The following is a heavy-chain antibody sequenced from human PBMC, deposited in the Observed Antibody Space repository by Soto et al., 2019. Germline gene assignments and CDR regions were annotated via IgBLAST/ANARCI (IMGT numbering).Heavy chain of an antibody. D-gene: IGHD3-10*01. CDR2: ISSSSITI. CDR3: ARANYYGSPGDFDY. CDR1: GFTFSSYS. Sequence: GSLRLSCAASGFTFSSYSMNWVRQAPGKGLEWVSYISSSSITIYYADSVKGRFTISRDNAKNSLYLQMNSLRAEDTAVYYCARANYYGSPGDFDYWGQGTLVTVSS. V-gene: IGHV3-48*01. J-gene: IGHJ4*02.